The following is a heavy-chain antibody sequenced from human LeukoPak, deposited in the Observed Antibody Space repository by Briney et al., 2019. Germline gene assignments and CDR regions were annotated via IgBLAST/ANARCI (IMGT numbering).Heavy chain of an antibody. D-gene: IGHD5-18*01. CDR2: IHSGGSII. Sequence: GGSLRLSCTASGHTFSTYWMHWVRQAPGKGLVWVAGIHSGGSIIYYADSVKGRFTISRDNAKNSLYLQMNSLRAEDMALYYCAKDTGRYSYGYYFDYWGQGTLVTVSS. CDR1: GHTFSTYW. V-gene: IGHV3-74*01. J-gene: IGHJ4*02. CDR3: AKDTGRYSYGYYFDY.